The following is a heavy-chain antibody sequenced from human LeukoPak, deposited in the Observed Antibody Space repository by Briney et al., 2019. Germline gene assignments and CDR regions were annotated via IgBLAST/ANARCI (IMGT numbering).Heavy chain of an antibody. Sequence: GGSLRLSCAASGFTFSSYAMSWVRQAPGKGLEWVSAISGSGGSTYYADSVKGRFTISRDNSKNTLYLQMNSLRAEDTAVYYCATTGGDYGDFPFDYWGQGTLVTVSS. J-gene: IGHJ4*02. CDR1: GFTFSSYA. CDR2: ISGSGGST. D-gene: IGHD4-17*01. V-gene: IGHV3-23*01. CDR3: ATTGGDYGDFPFDY.